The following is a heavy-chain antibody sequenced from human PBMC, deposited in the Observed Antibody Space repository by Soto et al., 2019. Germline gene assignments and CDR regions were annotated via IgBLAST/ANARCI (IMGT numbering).Heavy chain of an antibody. V-gene: IGHV1-2*02. CDR2: IKTNSGGT. CDR3: ARAKWFGGRCMDV. CDR1: GYTFTCYY. Sequence: ASVKVSCKDSGYTFTCYYMHWLRPAPGQRLERRGWIKTNSGGTNYAKKFQGRHTMTRGTLISTAYIDLRRLRSHHTSVYYWARAKWFGGRCMDVWGQGTTVNVSS. J-gene: IGHJ6*02. D-gene: IGHD3-22*01.